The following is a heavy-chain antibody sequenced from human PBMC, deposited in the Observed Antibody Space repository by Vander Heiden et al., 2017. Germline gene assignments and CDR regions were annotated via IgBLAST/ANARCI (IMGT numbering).Heavy chain of an antibody. CDR1: GFTFDAYP. D-gene: IGHD5-18*01. Sequence: EVLLAASGGVVVQPGGSLRLPCAASGFTFDAYPMHWVRQGPGKGLEWVSLVSWNGGRTSYLDSVKGRFTISRDNSRNSLYLQMNSLRIEDSGLYYCAKEGLGAYNDGRYIHYLDSWGQGTLVTVSS. CDR3: AKEGLGAYNDGRYIHYLDS. V-gene: IGHV3-43*01. J-gene: IGHJ4*02. CDR2: VSWNGGRT.